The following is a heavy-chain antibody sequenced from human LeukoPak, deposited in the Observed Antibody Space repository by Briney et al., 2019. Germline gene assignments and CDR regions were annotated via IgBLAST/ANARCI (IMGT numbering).Heavy chain of an antibody. V-gene: IGHV3-9*01. CDR1: GFTFDDYA. CDR2: ISWNSGSI. D-gene: IGHD5-18*01. CDR3: AKVNEGYSYGHFDD. Sequence: GGSLRLSCAASGFTFDDYAMHWVRQAPGKGLEWVSGISWNSGSIDYADSVKGRFTISRDNAKNSLYLQMNSLRAEDTALYYCAKVNEGYSYGHFDDWGQGTLVTVSS. J-gene: IGHJ4*02.